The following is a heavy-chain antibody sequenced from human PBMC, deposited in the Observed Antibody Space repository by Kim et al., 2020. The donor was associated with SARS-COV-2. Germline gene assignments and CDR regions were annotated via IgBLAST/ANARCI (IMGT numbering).Heavy chain of an antibody. CDR3: ARDASRTAAGDPDAFDI. J-gene: IGHJ3*02. CDR2: INAGNGNT. CDR1: GYTFTSYA. V-gene: IGHV1-3*01. D-gene: IGHD6-13*01. Sequence: ASVKVSCKASGYTFTSYAMHWVRQAPGQRLEWMGWINAGNGNTKYSQKFQGRVTITRDTSASTAYMELSSLRSEDTAVYYCARDASRTAAGDPDAFDIWGQGTMVTVSS.